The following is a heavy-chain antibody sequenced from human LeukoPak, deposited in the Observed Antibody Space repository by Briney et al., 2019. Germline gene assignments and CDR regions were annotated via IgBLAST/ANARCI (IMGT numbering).Heavy chain of an antibody. J-gene: IGHJ4*02. CDR1: GGSISSGSYY. CDR2: IYTSGST. D-gene: IGHD3-9*01. V-gene: IGHV4-61*02. Sequence: SETLSLTCTVSGGSISSGSYYWSWIRQPAGKGLEWIGRIYTSGSTNYNPSLKSRVTISVDTSKNQFSLKLSSVTAADTAVYYCARDRYDILTGYYGHDYWGQGTLVTVSS. CDR3: ARDRYDILTGYYGHDY.